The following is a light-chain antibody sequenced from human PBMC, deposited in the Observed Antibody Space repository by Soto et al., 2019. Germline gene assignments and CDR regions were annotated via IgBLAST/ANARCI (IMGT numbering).Light chain of an antibody. CDR3: QQYNNWPQLT. CDR1: QSVSSN. V-gene: IGKV3-15*01. Sequence: EIVMTQSPATLSVSPWERATLSCRASQSVSSNLAWYQQKPGQAPRLLIYGASTRATGIPARFSGSGSGTEFTLTISSLQSEDFAVYYCQQYNNWPQLTFGGGTKVDIK. J-gene: IGKJ4*01. CDR2: GAS.